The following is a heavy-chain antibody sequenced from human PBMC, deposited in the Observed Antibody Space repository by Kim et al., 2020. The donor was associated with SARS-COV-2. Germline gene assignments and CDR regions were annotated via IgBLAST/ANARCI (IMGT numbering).Heavy chain of an antibody. CDR3: ARTLDGDAPDY. J-gene: IGHJ4*02. V-gene: IGHV4-34*01. Sequence: TTYNPSLTSRVTISVDTSKNQFSLKMSSVTAADTAVYYCARTLDGDAPDYGGQGTLVTVSS. D-gene: IGHD4-17*01. CDR2: T.